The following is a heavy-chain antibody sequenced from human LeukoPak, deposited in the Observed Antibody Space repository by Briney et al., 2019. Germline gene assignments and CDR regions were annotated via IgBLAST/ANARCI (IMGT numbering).Heavy chain of an antibody. CDR3: ARAPRALSYYYYIDV. CDR2: IIPIFGTA. Sequence: ASVKVSCTASGGTFISYAISWVRQAPGQGLEWMGGIIPIFGTANYAQKFQGRVTITTDESTSTAYMELSSLRSEDTAVYYFARAPRALSYYYYIDVWGKGTTVTVSS. J-gene: IGHJ6*03. CDR1: GGTFISYA. V-gene: IGHV1-69*05.